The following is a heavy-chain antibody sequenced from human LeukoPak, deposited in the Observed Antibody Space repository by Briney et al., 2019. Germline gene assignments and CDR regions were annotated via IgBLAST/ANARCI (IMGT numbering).Heavy chain of an antibody. D-gene: IGHD2-2*01. CDR1: GGTYSSYA. Sequence: ASVKVSCKASGGTYSSYAISWVRQGPGQGLEWMGGIIPIFGTANYAQKFQGRVTITADESTSTAYMELSSLRSEDTAVYYCARDTERPYCSSTSCYGAFDIWGQGTMVTVSS. CDR2: IIPIFGTA. J-gene: IGHJ3*02. V-gene: IGHV1-69*13. CDR3: ARDTERPYCSSTSCYGAFDI.